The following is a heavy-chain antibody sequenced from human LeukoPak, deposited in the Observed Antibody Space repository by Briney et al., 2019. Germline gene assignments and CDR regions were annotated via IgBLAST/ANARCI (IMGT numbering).Heavy chain of an antibody. CDR2: INHSGST. V-gene: IGHV4-34*01. J-gene: IGHJ6*03. CDR3: ARHKDYYYSYMDV. Sequence: PSETLSLTCAVYGGSFSGYYWSWIREPPGKGLEWIGEINHSGSTYYNPSLTSRVTISVDTSKNQFSLKLSSVTAADTAVYYCARHKDYYYSYMDVWGKGTTVTISS. CDR1: GGSFSGYY.